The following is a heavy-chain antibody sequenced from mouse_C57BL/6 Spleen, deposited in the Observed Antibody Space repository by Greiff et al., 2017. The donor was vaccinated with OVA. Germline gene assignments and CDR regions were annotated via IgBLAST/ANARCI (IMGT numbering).Heavy chain of an antibody. V-gene: IGHV1-80*01. Sequence: QVQLKESGAELVKPGASVKISCKASGYAFSSYWMNWVKQRPGKGLEWIGQIYPGDGDTNYNGKFKGKATLTADKSSSTAYMQLSSLTSEDSAVYFCARSGYGNFSYYIDYRGEGTTLTVSS. D-gene: IGHD2-1*01. CDR2: IYPGDGDT. CDR3: ARSGYGNFSYYIDY. CDR1: GYAFSSYW. J-gene: IGHJ2*01.